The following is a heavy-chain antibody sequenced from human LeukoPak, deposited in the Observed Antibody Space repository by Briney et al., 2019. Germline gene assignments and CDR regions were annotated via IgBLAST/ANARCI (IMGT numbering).Heavy chain of an antibody. CDR2: INPNSGGT. D-gene: IGHD3-22*01. Sequence: GASVKVSCTASGFTFTDYYINWVRQAPGQGLEWMGWINPNSGGTNYAQKFQGRVTMTRDTSISTAYMELSRLRSDDAAVYSCAGGITTRHFYYGMDVWGQGTTVTVSS. J-gene: IGHJ6*02. CDR3: AGGITTRHFYYGMDV. CDR1: GFTFTDYY. V-gene: IGHV1-2*02.